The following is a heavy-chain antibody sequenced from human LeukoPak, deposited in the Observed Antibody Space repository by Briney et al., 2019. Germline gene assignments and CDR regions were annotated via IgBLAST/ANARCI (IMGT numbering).Heavy chain of an antibody. D-gene: IGHD3-10*01. J-gene: IGHJ4*02. V-gene: IGHV3-74*01. CDR3: ARDGSGSPYEIDY. Sequence: PGGSLRLSCVASGFTFSSYWMHWVRQDPRKGLVWVSRINGDGRNINYADSVRGRFTISRDNAKNTLYLQMNTLRVEDTAVYYCARDGSGSPYEIDYWGQGTLVTVSS. CDR1: GFTFSSYW. CDR2: INGDGRNI.